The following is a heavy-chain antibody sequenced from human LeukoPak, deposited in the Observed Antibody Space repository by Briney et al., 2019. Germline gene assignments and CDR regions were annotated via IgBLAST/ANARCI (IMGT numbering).Heavy chain of an antibody. CDR2: IYYSGST. J-gene: IGHJ4*02. CDR3: ARLLRWYYYDSSGCYFDY. Sequence: SETLSLTCTVSGGSISSYYWSWIRQPPGKGLEWIGYIYYSGSTNYNPSLKSRVTISVDTSKDQFSLKLSSVTAADTAVYYCARLLRWYYYDSSGCYFDYWGQGTLVTVSS. D-gene: IGHD3-22*01. CDR1: GGSISSYY. V-gene: IGHV4-59*01.